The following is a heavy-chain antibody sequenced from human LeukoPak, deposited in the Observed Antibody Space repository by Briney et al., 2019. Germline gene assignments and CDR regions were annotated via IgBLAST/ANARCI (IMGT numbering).Heavy chain of an antibody. Sequence: PGRSLRLSCAASGFTFDDYAMHWVRQAPGKGLEWVSGISWNSGSIGYADSVKGRFTISRDNAKNSLYLQMNSLRAEDTALYYCASWAYGYWYFDLWAVAPWSLSPQ. J-gene: IGHJ2*01. CDR3: ASWAYGYWYFDL. CDR2: ISWNSGSI. CDR1: GFTFDDYA. V-gene: IGHV3-9*01. D-gene: IGHD4-17*01.